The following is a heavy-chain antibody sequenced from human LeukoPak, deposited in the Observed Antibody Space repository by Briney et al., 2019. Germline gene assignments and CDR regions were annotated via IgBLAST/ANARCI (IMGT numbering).Heavy chain of an antibody. V-gene: IGHV3-23*01. D-gene: IGHD6-13*01. CDR3: AKDIAADTTSN. CDR2: PTGDGGDT. J-gene: IGHJ3*01. Sequence: ALSSSNFATGWVRHAPGDGPEWVSCPTGDGGDTSSADSVEGRFTFSRPNSRSTFCLQLDSLRAEETAVYFCAKDIAADTTSNWGQGTMVTVSS. CDR1: ALSSSNFA.